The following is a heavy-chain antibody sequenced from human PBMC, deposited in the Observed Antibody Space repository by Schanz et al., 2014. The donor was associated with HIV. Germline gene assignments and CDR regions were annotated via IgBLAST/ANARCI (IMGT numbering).Heavy chain of an antibody. Sequence: QLVESGGRLVKPGESLRLSCAASGFTFSYYAMNWVRQAPGKGLEWVSSISSSSGYIYYADSLKGRFTISRDNTNNSLYLQMNSLSAEDTAVYYCAKASESIFGVEGLDFWGQGTLDIVSS. CDR3: AKASESIFGVEGLDF. CDR1: GFTFSYYA. J-gene: IGHJ4*02. D-gene: IGHD3-3*01. CDR2: ISSSSGYI. V-gene: IGHV3-21*02.